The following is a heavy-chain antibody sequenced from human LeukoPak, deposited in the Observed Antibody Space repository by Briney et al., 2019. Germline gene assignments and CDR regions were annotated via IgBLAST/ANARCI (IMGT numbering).Heavy chain of an antibody. CDR3: ARDPLDY. J-gene: IGHJ4*02. V-gene: IGHV3-66*01. CDR1: GFIVRNNY. Sequence: PGGSLRLSCAASGFIVRNNYMSWVRQAPGKGVEWVSVIYSGGSTYYADSVKGRFTISRDNSKNTVYLQMNSLSAEDTAVYYCARDPLDYWSQGTLVTVSS. CDR2: IYSGGST.